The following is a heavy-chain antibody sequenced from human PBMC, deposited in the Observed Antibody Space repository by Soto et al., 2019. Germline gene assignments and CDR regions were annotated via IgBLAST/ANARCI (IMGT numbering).Heavy chain of an antibody. Sequence: EVHLLQSGGGLVQPGGSLRLSCAASGFSFSSFAQSWARQSPGKGREWVAAVSGRGGDTYYANSVKGRFTISRDNSQNTLFLQMNSLRAEDSAIYYCAKDPNYDFWSGFSAVYFDYWGQGTLVTVSS. CDR1: GFSFSSFA. D-gene: IGHD3-3*01. V-gene: IGHV3-23*01. J-gene: IGHJ4*02. CDR3: AKDPNYDFWSGFSAVYFDY. CDR2: VSGRGGDT.